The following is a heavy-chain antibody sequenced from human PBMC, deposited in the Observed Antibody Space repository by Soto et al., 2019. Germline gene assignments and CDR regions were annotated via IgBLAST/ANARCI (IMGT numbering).Heavy chain of an antibody. J-gene: IGHJ4*02. CDR1: GGSISSRNW. D-gene: IGHD2-21*02. V-gene: IGHV4-4*02. CDR2: IYHSGST. CDR3: ARRRALAHCGGDCRTLDY. Sequence: QVQLQESGPGLVKPSGTLSLTCAVSGGSISSRNWWSWVRQPPGKGLEWIGEIYHSGSTNYNPSLKSRVTISVDKSKNQFSLKLSSVTAADTAVYYCARRRALAHCGGDCRTLDYWGQGTLVTVSS.